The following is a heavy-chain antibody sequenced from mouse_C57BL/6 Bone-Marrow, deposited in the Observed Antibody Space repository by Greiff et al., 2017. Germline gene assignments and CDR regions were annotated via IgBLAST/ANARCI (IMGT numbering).Heavy chain of an antibody. D-gene: IGHD2-4*01. Sequence: QVQLQQPGAELVMPGASVKLSCKASGYTFTSYWMHWVTQRPGQGLEWIGEIDPSDSYTNYNQKFKGQSTLTVDKSSSTAYMQLSSLTSEDSAVYYCAPYDYDGGFAYWGQGTLVTVSA. CDR2: IDPSDSYT. J-gene: IGHJ3*01. CDR3: APYDYDGGFAY. V-gene: IGHV1-69*01. CDR1: GYTFTSYW.